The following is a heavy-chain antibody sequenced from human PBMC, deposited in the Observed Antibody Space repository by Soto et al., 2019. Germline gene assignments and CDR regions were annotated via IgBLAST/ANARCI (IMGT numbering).Heavy chain of an antibody. Sequence: EVQLVESGGGLVQPGGSLRLSCAASGFTFGKYWMHWVRQAPGKGLVWVSRINDYMTTINYADSVRGRFTISRDNTRNTLFLQMNSLTVEDTAVYSCTRGGLEPFDFWGQGVLVSVSS. CDR2: INDYMTTI. CDR3: TRGGLEPFDF. V-gene: IGHV3-74*01. CDR1: GFTFGKYW. D-gene: IGHD1-1*01. J-gene: IGHJ4*02.